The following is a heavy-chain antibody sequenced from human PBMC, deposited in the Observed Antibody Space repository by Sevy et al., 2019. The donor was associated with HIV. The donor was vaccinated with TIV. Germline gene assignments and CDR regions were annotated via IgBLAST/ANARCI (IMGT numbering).Heavy chain of an antibody. D-gene: IGHD3-3*01. J-gene: IGHJ3*01. Sequence: GGSLRLSCAASGLTLSDSAIHWVRQASGKGLEWVARIRSKVNNYATAYGASVEGRCTISRDEAKNTAYLQISRLKTEDTAVYYCIRRYDLWSPNEDHSFHLWGQGTMVTVSS. CDR3: IRRYDLWSPNEDHSFHL. V-gene: IGHV3-73*01. CDR2: IRSKVNNYAT. CDR1: GLTLSDSA.